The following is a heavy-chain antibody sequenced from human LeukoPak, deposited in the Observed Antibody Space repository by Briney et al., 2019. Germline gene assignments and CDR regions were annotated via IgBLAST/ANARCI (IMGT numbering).Heavy chain of an antibody. CDR3: ARHFRYDAFDI. J-gene: IGHJ3*02. CDR1: GYSFTSYW. V-gene: IGHV5-51*01. D-gene: IGHD3-9*01. Sequence: GESLKTSCKGSGYSFTSYWIGWVRQMPGKGLEWMGIIYPGDSDTRYSPSLQGQVTISADKSISTAYLQWSSLKASDTAMYYCARHFRYDAFDIWGQGTMVTVSS. CDR2: IYPGDSDT.